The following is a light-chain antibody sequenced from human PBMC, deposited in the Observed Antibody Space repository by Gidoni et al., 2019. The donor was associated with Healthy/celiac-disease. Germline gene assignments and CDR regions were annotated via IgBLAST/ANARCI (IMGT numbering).Light chain of an antibody. J-gene: IGKJ2*01. CDR3: QQYGGSPPYT. CDR1: QSVSDNY. V-gene: IGKV3-20*01. Sequence: EIVLTQSPGTLSLSPGERATLSCRASQSVSDNYLTWYQQKPGQAPRLLIYGASNRAAAIPDRFSGSGAGTDFTLTISRLEPEDFAVYYCQQYGGSPPYTFGQGTKLEIK. CDR2: GAS.